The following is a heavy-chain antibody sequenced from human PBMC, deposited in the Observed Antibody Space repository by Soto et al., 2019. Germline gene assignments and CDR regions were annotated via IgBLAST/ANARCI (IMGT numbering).Heavy chain of an antibody. D-gene: IGHD2-15*01. Sequence: GGSLRLSCAASGFTFSSYAMHWVRQAPGKGLEWVAVISYDGSNKYYADSVKGRFTISRDNPKNTLYLQMNSLRAEDTAVYYCARDLYCSGGSCGAFDIWGQGTMVTVSS. V-gene: IGHV3-30-3*01. CDR3: ARDLYCSGGSCGAFDI. J-gene: IGHJ3*02. CDR1: GFTFSSYA. CDR2: ISYDGSNK.